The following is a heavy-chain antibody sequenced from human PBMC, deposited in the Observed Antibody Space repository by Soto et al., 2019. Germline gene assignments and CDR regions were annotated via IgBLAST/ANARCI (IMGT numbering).Heavy chain of an antibody. D-gene: IGHD6-6*01. CDR3: AKGGSSSARYFDT. V-gene: IGHV3-30*18. Sequence: GSLRLSCVASGFTFSGYGMHWVRQAPGKVLEWVAIVSFEGSNRYYADSVKGRFTVSRDNPRNTLSLQMNSLTPDDTAVYYCAKGGSSSARYFDTWGQGTLVTVSS. J-gene: IGHJ5*02. CDR1: GFTFSGYG. CDR2: VSFEGSNR.